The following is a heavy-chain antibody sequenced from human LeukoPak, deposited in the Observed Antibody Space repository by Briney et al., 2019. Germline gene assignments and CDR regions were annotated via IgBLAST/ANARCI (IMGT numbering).Heavy chain of an antibody. V-gene: IGHV3-9*01. D-gene: IGHD6-19*01. CDR1: GFTFDDYA. CDR3: AKSSAVVLPYYFDY. CDR2: ISWNSGSI. J-gene: IGHJ4*02. Sequence: PGGSLRLSCAASGFTFDDYAMHWVRQAPGKGLEWVSGISWNSGSIGYADSVKGRFTISRDNAKNSLYLQMNSLRAEDTALYYCAKSSAVVLPYYFDYWGQGTLVTVSS.